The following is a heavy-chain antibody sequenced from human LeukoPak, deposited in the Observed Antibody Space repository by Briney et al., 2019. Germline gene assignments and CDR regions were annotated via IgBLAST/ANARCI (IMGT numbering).Heavy chain of an antibody. D-gene: IGHD6-19*01. J-gene: IGHJ4*02. CDR3: ASGGVAGRWPLDY. CDR1: GGSISSYY. CDR2: IQISGST. Sequence: SQTLSLTCTVSGGSISSYYCSWIRQPAGKGLEWIGRIQISGSTNYNPSLKSRVTMSVDTSKNQFSLNLSSVTAADTAVYYCASGGVAGRWPLDYWGQGTLVTVSS. V-gene: IGHV4-4*07.